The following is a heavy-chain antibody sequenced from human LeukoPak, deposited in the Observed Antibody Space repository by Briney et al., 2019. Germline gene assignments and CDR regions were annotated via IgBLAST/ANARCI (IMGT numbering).Heavy chain of an antibody. V-gene: IGHV1-46*01. Sequence: ASVKVSCKASGYTFTSHYMHWVRQAPGQGLEWMGIVDPSGGTTSRAQKFQGRVTITRDTSTSTVYMEPSSLRPEDTAVYYCARDNTSTGPFDYWGQGTLVTVSS. CDR1: GYTFTSHY. CDR3: ARDNTSTGPFDY. J-gene: IGHJ4*02. CDR2: VDPSGGTT. D-gene: IGHD1-1*01.